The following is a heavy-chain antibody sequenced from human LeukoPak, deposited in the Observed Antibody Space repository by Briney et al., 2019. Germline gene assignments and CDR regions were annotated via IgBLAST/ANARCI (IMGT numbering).Heavy chain of an antibody. CDR1: GFTFSSYA. CDR3: AEDRGVSTITRKVDSFDY. V-gene: IGHV3-23*01. CDR2: ISGSGGST. D-gene: IGHD5/OR15-5a*01. Sequence: GGSLRLSCAASGFTFSSYAMNWVRQAPGKGLEWVSGISGSGGSTYYADSVKGRFTISRDNSKNTLYLQMNSLRAEDTAVYYCAEDRGVSTITRKVDSFDYGGQGTLVTVSS. J-gene: IGHJ4*02.